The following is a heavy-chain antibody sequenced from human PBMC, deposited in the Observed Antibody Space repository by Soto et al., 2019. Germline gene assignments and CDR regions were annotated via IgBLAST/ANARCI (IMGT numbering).Heavy chain of an antibody. CDR2: IYYSGST. J-gene: IGHJ5*02. CDR3: ARVDAINWFDP. Sequence: PSETLSLTCTVSGGSISSYYWSWIRQPPGKGLEWIGYIYYSGSTNYNPSLKSRVTISVDTSKNQFSLKLSSVTAADTAVYYCARVDAINWFDPWGQGTLVTVSS. V-gene: IGHV4-59*01. CDR1: GGSISSYY. D-gene: IGHD2-2*02.